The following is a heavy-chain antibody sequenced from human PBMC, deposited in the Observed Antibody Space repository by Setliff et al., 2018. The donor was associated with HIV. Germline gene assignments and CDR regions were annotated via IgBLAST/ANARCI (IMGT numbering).Heavy chain of an antibody. D-gene: IGHD1-26*01. Sequence: SETLSLTCAVYGGSFSDNYWSWIRQSPGKGLEWIGEINHSGRTNYNPSLKSRVTISVDTSRNECSLKLTSVTAADTAVYSCARAGRWELPQGFDHWGQGSQVTVSS. V-gene: IGHV4-34*01. J-gene: IGHJ4*02. CDR1: GGSFSDNY. CDR3: ARAGRWELPQGFDH. CDR2: INHSGRT.